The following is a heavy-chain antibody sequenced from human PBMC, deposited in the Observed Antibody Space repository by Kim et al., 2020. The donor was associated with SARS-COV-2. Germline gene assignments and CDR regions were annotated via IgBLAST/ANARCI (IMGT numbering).Heavy chain of an antibody. CDR2: INPSGGST. Sequence: ASVKVSCKTSGYTFTSYYMHWVRQAPGQGLEWMGIINPSGGSTSYAQKFQGRVTMTRDTSTSTVYMELSSLRSEDTAVYYCARGGATWSGYPLGSYYFDYWGQGTLVTVSS. D-gene: IGHD3-3*01. CDR1: GYTFTSYY. CDR3: ARGGATWSGYPLGSYYFDY. J-gene: IGHJ4*02. V-gene: IGHV1-46*01.